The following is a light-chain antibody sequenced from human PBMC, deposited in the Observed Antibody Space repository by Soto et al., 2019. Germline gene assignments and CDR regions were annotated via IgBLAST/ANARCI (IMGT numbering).Light chain of an antibody. Sequence: EIVMTQSPVTLSVSPGESATLSCRASQSVIGDLAWYQQRPGQAPRLLIYGTSTRATGIPARFSGSGSGTDFTLTISRLEPEDFAVYYCQQYGTSPLTFGQGTNLEIK. CDR3: QQYGTSPLT. J-gene: IGKJ2*01. V-gene: IGKV3-15*01. CDR1: QSVIGD. CDR2: GTS.